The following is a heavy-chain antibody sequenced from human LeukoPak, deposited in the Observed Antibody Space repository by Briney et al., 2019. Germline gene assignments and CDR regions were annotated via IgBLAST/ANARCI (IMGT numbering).Heavy chain of an antibody. Sequence: SETLSLTCTVSGGSISSYYWSWIRQPRGRGLEWIGYMYHSGSTYYNPSLKSRVTISLDRSKNQFSLNLSSVTAADTAVYYCARGGRSYFDYWGQGTLVTVSS. D-gene: IGHD5-12*01. CDR2: MYHSGST. CDR3: ARGGRSYFDY. CDR1: GGSISSYY. J-gene: IGHJ4*02. V-gene: IGHV4-59*12.